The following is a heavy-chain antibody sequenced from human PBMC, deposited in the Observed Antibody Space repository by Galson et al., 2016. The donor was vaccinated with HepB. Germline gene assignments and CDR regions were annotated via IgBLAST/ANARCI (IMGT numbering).Heavy chain of an antibody. J-gene: IGHJ4*02. CDR3: ARESGAYYIHSDY. D-gene: IGHD1-26*01. Sequence: SVKVSCKASGYTFITYYMHWVRQAPGQGPEWMGIINPSGGDATYAQRFQGRLTLTRDSSTSTSYMELSSLSFEDTAVYYCARESGAYYIHSDYWGQGTLVTVSS. CDR2: INPSGGDA. V-gene: IGHV1-46*01. CDR1: GYTFITYY.